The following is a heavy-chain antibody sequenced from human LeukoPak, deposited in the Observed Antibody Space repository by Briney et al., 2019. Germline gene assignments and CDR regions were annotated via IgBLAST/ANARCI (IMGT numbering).Heavy chain of an antibody. CDR1: GFTFSSYA. D-gene: IGHD5-12*01. Sequence: RTGGSLRLSCAASGFTFSSYAIIWVRQAPGKGLQWVSGISGSGASTFDADSVKGRFTVSRDNSKNSLFLQMNSLRADDTAVYYCAKDNGGYGAYFYYYMDVWGKGTTVTVSS. CDR2: ISGSGAST. V-gene: IGHV3-23*01. CDR3: AKDNGGYGAYFYYYMDV. J-gene: IGHJ6*03.